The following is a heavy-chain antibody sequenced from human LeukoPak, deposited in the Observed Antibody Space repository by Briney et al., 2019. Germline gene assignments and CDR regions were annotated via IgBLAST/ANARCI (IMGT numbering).Heavy chain of an antibody. CDR2: IYYSGST. CDR1: GVSISSYY. J-gene: IGHJ3*02. CDR3: ARSSGSHDAFDI. Sequence: SETLSLTCTVSGVSISSYYWSWIRQPPGKGLEWIGYIYYSGSTNYNPSLKSRVTISVDTSKNQFSLKLSSVTAADTAVYYCARSSGSHDAFDIWGQGTMVTVSS. V-gene: IGHV4-59*01. D-gene: IGHD6-19*01.